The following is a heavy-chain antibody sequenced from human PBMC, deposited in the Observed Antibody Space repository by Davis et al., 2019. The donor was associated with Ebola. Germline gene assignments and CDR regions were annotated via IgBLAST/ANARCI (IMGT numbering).Heavy chain of an antibody. J-gene: IGHJ4*02. CDR1: GFTFSNYW. CDR2: IKHDGSEK. Sequence: GESLKISCAASGFTFSNYWMSWVRQAPGKGLEWVANIKHDGSEKYYVDSVKGRFTMSRDNAKNSLYLQMNSLRAEDTAVYYCARDSGWYRFDYWGQGTLVTVSS. CDR3: ARDSGWYRFDY. D-gene: IGHD6-19*01. V-gene: IGHV3-7*01.